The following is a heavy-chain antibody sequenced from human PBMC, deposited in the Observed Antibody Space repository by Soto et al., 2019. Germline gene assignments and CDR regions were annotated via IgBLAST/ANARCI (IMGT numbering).Heavy chain of an antibody. CDR1: GGSISSYY. Sequence: SSTLSLTCTFSGGSISSYYWSWIRQPPGKGLEWIGYIYYSVSTNYNPSLKSRVTISVDTSKNQFSLKLSSVTAADTAVYYCARERGIAAAGPYYFDYWGQGTLVTVSS. J-gene: IGHJ4*02. CDR3: ARERGIAAAGPYYFDY. CDR2: IYYSVST. D-gene: IGHD6-13*01. V-gene: IGHV4-59*01.